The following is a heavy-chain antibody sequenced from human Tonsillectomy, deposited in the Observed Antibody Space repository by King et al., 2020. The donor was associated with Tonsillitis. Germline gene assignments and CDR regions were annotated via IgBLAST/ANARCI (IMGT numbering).Heavy chain of an antibody. CDR2: ISWNGGGI. J-gene: IGHJ6*02. CDR1: GFTFDDHA. Sequence: VQLVESGGGLVQPGRSLRLSCAASGFTFDDHAMHWVRQAPGKGLEWVSGISWNGGGIGYADSVKGRFTISRDNAKNSLFLQMNSLRVEDTALYYCAKDVYSPYWYGMDVWGQGTTVTVSS. CDR3: AKDVYSPYWYGMDV. D-gene: IGHD1-26*01. V-gene: IGHV3-9*01.